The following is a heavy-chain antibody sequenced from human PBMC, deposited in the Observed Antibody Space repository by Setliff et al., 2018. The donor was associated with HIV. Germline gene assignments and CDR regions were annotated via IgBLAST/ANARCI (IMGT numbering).Heavy chain of an antibody. CDR3: ARGGYAGYDPFDY. CDR1: GGSFSGYY. J-gene: IGHJ4*02. Sequence: SETLSLTCALYGGSFSGYYWSWIRQPPGKGLEWIGEINHNANSNYSPSLKSRVTISVDTSKNQFSLNLRSVTAADTAVYYCARGGYAGYDPFDYWGQGALVTVSS. CDR2: INHNANS. V-gene: IGHV4-34*01. D-gene: IGHD5-12*01.